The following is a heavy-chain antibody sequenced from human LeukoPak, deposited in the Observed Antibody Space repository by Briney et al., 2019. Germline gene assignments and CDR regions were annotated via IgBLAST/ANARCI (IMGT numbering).Heavy chain of an antibody. CDR1: VYTFTHFD. CDR2: MNPYSGKT. Sequence: ASVKVSCKASVYTFTHFDINWVRQAPGQGPEWMGWMNPYSGKTGYAQKFQGRVTMTRDTSTHTAYLEVTSLTLEDTALYFCVRSVAEASWFDPWGQGTLVTVSS. J-gene: IGHJ5*02. CDR3: VRSVAEASWFDP. V-gene: IGHV1-8*01. D-gene: IGHD6-13*01.